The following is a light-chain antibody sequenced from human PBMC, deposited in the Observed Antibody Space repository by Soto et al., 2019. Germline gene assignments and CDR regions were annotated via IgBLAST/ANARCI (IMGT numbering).Light chain of an antibody. V-gene: IGKV1-5*03. CDR1: QSISSW. CDR2: KTS. CDR3: QYYNDYCWT. J-gene: IGKJ1*01. Sequence: DIQLTQSPSTLSASVGDRVTITCRASQSISSWLAWYQQKPGKAPNLLIYKTSNLESGVPSRFSGSGSGTEFPITISSLQPDDFATYYCQYYNDYCWTFGQGTKVEIK.